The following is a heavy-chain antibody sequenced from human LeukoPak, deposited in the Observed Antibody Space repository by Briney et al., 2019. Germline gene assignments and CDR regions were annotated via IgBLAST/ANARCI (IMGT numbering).Heavy chain of an antibody. Sequence: PGGSLRLSCAASGFTVSSYAMNWVRQAQGKGLEWVAVISNDGSNKEYTDPVKGRFTISRDISKNTLYLQMNSLRAEDTAVYYCARVGAGYYFDYWGQGTLVTVSS. V-gene: IGHV3-30*04. J-gene: IGHJ4*02. D-gene: IGHD1-26*01. CDR1: GFTVSSYA. CDR2: ISNDGSNK. CDR3: ARVGAGYYFDY.